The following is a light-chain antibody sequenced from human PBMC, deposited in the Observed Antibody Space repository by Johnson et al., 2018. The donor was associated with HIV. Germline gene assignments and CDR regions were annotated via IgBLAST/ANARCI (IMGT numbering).Light chain of an antibody. Sequence: QSVLTQPPSVSAAPGQQVTISCSGSSSNIGNHYVSWYQHLPGTAPKLLIYENDKRPSGIPDRFSGSKSGTSATLGITGLQTGDEADYYCGTWDTSLSAGVCGTGTRVTVI. CDR2: END. CDR3: GTWDTSLSAGV. J-gene: IGLJ1*01. V-gene: IGLV1-51*02. CDR1: SSNIGNHY.